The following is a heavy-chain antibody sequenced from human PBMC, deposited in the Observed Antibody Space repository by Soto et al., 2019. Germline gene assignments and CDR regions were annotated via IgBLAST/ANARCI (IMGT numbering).Heavy chain of an antibody. V-gene: IGHV4-34*01. J-gene: IGHJ6*02. CDR1: GGSFSGYY. D-gene: IGHD6-6*01. CDR3: GSGPRIAARQSYQTNYYYYYGMDV. CDR2: INHSGST. Sequence: PSETLSLTCAVYGGSFSGYYWSWIRQPPGKGLEWIGEINHSGSTNYNPSLKSRVTISVDTSKNQFSLKLSSVTAEDTALYYCGSGPRIAARQSYQTNYYYYYGMDVWGQGTTVTVSS.